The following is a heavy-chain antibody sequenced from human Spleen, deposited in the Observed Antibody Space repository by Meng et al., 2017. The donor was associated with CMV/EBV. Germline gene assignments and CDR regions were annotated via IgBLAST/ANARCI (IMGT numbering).Heavy chain of an antibody. CDR3: AMRQYSSSWYWFDP. J-gene: IGHJ5*02. D-gene: IGHD6-13*01. V-gene: IGHV1-18*01. Sequence: QVQLVQSGAEVKKPGASVRVSCKAAGYTFTSYGISWVRQAHGQGLEWMGWISAYNGNTNYAQKLQGRVTMTTDTSTSTAYMELRSLRSDDTAVYYCAMRQYSSSWYWFDPWGQGTLVTVSS. CDR1: GYTFTSYG. CDR2: ISAYNGNT.